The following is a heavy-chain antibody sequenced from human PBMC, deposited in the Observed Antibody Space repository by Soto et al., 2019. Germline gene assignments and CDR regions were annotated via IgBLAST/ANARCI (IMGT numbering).Heavy chain of an antibody. J-gene: IGHJ3*02. Sequence: SETLSLTCAVYGGSLSCYYWSWIRQPPGKGLEWIGEINHSGSTNYNPSLKSRVTISVDTSKNQFSLKLSSVTAADTAVYYCARIYDFWSGSHDAFDTWGQGTMVTVSS. CDR2: INHSGST. V-gene: IGHV4-34*01. D-gene: IGHD3-3*01. CDR1: GGSLSCYY. CDR3: ARIYDFWSGSHDAFDT.